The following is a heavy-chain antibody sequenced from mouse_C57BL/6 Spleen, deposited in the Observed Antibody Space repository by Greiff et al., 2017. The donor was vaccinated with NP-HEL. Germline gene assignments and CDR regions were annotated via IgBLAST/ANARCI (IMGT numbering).Heavy chain of an antibody. CDR3: ARTIYYYGSSYPYYFDY. Sequence: QVQLQQPGAELVKPGASVKLSCKASGYTFTSYWMHWVKQRPGQGLEWIGMIHPNSGSTNFNEKFKSKATLTVDKSSSTAYMQLSSLTSEDSAVYYCARTIYYYGSSYPYYFDYWGQGTTLTVSS. CDR1: GYTFTSYW. CDR2: IHPNSGST. J-gene: IGHJ2*01. V-gene: IGHV1-64*01. D-gene: IGHD1-1*01.